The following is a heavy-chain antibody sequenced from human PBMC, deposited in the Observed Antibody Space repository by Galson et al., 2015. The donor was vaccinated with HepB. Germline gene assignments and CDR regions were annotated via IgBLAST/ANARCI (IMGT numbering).Heavy chain of an antibody. V-gene: IGHV3-30-3*01. D-gene: IGHD4-17*01. J-gene: IGHJ6*02. Sequence: SLRLSCAASGFTFSSYAMHWVRQAPGKGLEWVAVISYDGSNKYYADSVKGRFTISRDNSKNTLYLQMNSLRAEDTAVYYCARASRAYGDYLRDGMDVWGQGTTVTVSS. CDR2: ISYDGSNK. CDR1: GFTFSSYA. CDR3: ARASRAYGDYLRDGMDV.